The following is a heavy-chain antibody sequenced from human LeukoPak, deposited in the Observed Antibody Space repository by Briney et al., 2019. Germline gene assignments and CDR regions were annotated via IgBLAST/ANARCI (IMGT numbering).Heavy chain of an antibody. CDR1: GGTFSSYA. J-gene: IGHJ4*02. CDR3: AGAPYYYDSSGYSDY. Sequence: ASVKVSCKASGGTFSSYAISWVRQAPGQGLEWMGGIIPIFGTANYAQKFQGRVTITADESTGTAYMELSSLRSEDTAVYYCAGAPYYYDSSGYSDYWGQGTLVTVSS. D-gene: IGHD3-22*01. V-gene: IGHV1-69*13. CDR2: IIPIFGTA.